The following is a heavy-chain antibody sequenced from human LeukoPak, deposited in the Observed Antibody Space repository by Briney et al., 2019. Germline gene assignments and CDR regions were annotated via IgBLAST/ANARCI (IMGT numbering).Heavy chain of an antibody. J-gene: IGHJ4*02. CDR1: GGSFSGYY. D-gene: IGHD1-26*01. V-gene: IGHV4-34*01. CDR3: ARGGIVGATYDY. Sequence: PSETLSLTCAVYGGSFSGYYWSWIRQPPGKGLEWIGEINHSGSTNYNPSLKSRVTISVDTSKNQFSLKLSSVTAADTAVYYCARGGIVGATYDYWGQGTLVT. CDR2: INHSGST.